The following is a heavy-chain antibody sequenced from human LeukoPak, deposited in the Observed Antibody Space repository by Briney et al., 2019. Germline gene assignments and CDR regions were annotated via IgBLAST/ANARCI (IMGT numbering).Heavy chain of an antibody. D-gene: IGHD6-13*01. Sequence: PGGSLRLSCAASGFTFSSYEMNWVRQAPGKGLEWVSYISSSGSTIYYADSVKGRFTISRDNAKNSLYLRMNSLRAEDTAVYYCARVDTLGSSWGQGTLVTVSS. CDR1: GFTFSSYE. J-gene: IGHJ4*02. CDR3: ARVDTLGSS. CDR2: ISSSGSTI. V-gene: IGHV3-48*03.